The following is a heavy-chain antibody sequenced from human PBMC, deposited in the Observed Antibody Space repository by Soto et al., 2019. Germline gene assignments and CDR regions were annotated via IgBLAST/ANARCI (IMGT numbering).Heavy chain of an antibody. CDR2: IYYSGST. Sequence: SETLSLTCTVSGGSISSYYWSWIRQPPGKGLEWIGYIYYSGSTNYNPSLKSRVTISVDTSKNQFSLKLSSVTAADTAVYYCASTYYDILTGYFYFDYWGQGTLVTVSS. CDR3: ASTYYDILTGYFYFDY. CDR1: GGSISSYY. V-gene: IGHV4-59*08. D-gene: IGHD3-9*01. J-gene: IGHJ4*02.